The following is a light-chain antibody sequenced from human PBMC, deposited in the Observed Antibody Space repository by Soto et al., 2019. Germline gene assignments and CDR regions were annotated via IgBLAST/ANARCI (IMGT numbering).Light chain of an antibody. CDR1: QSVSSSY. Sequence: EIVLTQSPGTLSLSPGERATLSCRASQSVSSSYLAWYQHNPGQAPRLLIYGASSRATGIPDRFSGSGSGTDFTLTISRLEPEEFAVYYCQQYGRSPHTFGQGTKLEIK. CDR2: GAS. CDR3: QQYGRSPHT. V-gene: IGKV3-20*01. J-gene: IGKJ2*01.